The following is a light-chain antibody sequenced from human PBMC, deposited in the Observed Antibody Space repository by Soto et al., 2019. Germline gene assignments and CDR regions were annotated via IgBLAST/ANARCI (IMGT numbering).Light chain of an antibody. J-gene: IGKJ5*01. CDR1: QRVSSGY. CDR2: AAS. V-gene: IGKV3-20*01. CDR3: QQYENSPTT. Sequence: EIVLTQSPGPLSLSPGERATLSCRASQRVSSGYVAWYQQKPGQAPRLLIYAASSRATGIPDRFRASASGTDFTLTISRLEPEDFAVYFCQQYENSPTTFGQGTRLEIK.